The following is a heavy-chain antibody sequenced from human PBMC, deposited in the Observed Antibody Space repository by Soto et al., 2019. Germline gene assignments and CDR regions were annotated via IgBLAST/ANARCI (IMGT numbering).Heavy chain of an antibody. CDR1: GDSISSYY. Sequence: SETLSLTCTVSGDSISSYYWSWIRQPPGKGLEWIGYIYYSGSTNYNPSLKSRITISVDTSKDQFSLKLSSVTAADTAVYYCARGRNYIWGSYRAFDYWGQGTLVTVSS. J-gene: IGHJ4*02. CDR3: ARGRNYIWGSYRAFDY. D-gene: IGHD3-16*02. V-gene: IGHV4-59*08. CDR2: IYYSGST.